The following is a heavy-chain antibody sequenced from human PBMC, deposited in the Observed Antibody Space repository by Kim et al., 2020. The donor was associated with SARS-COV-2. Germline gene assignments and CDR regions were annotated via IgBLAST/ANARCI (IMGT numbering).Heavy chain of an antibody. J-gene: IGHJ4*02. CDR3: ARDPDGSGNSGLDY. V-gene: IGHV3-30*04. Sequence: GWSLRLSCAASGFTFSSYAMHWVRQAPGKGLEWVAVISYDGSNKYYADSVKGRFTISRDNSKNTLYLQMNSLRAEDTAVYYCARDPDGSGNSGLDYWGQG. CDR2: ISYDGSNK. CDR1: GFTFSSYA. D-gene: IGHD3-10*01.